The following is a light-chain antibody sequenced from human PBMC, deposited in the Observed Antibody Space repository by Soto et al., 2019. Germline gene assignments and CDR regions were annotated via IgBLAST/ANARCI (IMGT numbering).Light chain of an antibody. CDR2: VNS. Sequence: QSVLTQPPSVSGAPGQRVTISCTGSSSNIGTGYDVHWYRQLPGTAPKLLIYVNSGRPSGVPDRFSGSRSGTSASLAITGLEAEDEADYYCQSYDSSLSGVVFGGGTKLTVL. J-gene: IGLJ2*01. CDR1: SSNIGTGYD. CDR3: QSYDSSLSGVV. V-gene: IGLV1-40*01.